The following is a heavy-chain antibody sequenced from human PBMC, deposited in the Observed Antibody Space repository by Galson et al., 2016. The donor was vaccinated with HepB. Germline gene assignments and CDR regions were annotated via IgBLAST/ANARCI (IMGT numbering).Heavy chain of an antibody. CDR2: ISSYSSYI. Sequence: SLRLSCAASEFTFSSYSMNWVRQAPGKGLEWVSSISSYSSYIYYADSVKGRFTISRDNAKNSLYLQMNSLGAEDTAVYYCARGDDYGVRTDAFDIWGQGTMVTVSS. J-gene: IGHJ3*02. D-gene: IGHD4-17*01. CDR1: EFTFSSYS. V-gene: IGHV3-21*01. CDR3: ARGDDYGVRTDAFDI.